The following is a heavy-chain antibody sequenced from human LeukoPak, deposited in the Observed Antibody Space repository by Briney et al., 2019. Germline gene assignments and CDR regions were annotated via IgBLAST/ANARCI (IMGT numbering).Heavy chain of an antibody. J-gene: IGHJ4*02. CDR2: INPSGGSR. CDR1: GYTFTSYY. D-gene: IGHD6-6*01. CDR3: ARTANSIATTAYSSSSIDY. Sequence: GASVKVSCKASGYTFTSYYIHWVRQAPGQGLEWMGIINPSGGSRTYAQKFQGRVTMTGDTSTSTVYMELSSLKSEDTALYYCARTANSIATTAYSSSSIDYWGQGTLVTVSS. V-gene: IGHV1-46*01.